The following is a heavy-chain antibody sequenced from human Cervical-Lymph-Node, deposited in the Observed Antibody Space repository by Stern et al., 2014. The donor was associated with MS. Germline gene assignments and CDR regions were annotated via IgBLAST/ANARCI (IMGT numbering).Heavy chain of an antibody. CDR3: AKDYDGMGV. CDR2: ISVSGSRT. CDR1: GFTFRNYA. Sequence: EVQLVESGGGLVQPGGSLRLSCAASGFTFRNYAMTWGRQAPGKGLKWVSTISVSGSRTFYADSVKGRSTISRDNSKNTVYLQVNNLRAADTAVYYCAKDYDGMGVWGQGTTVTVSS. J-gene: IGHJ6*02. V-gene: IGHV3-23*04.